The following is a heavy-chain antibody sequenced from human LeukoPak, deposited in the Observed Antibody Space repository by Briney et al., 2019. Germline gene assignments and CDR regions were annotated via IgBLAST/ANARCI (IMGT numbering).Heavy chain of an antibody. D-gene: IGHD3-10*01. CDR3: ARQNNYYGSGSYFGY. J-gene: IGHJ4*02. CDR1: GGSISSYY. Sequence: SETLSLTCTVSGGSISSYYWSWIRQPPGKGLEWIGYIYYTGSTNYNPSLKSRVTISVDTSKNQFSLKLSSVTAADTAVYYCARQNNYYGSGSYFGYWGQGTLVTVSS. CDR2: IYYTGST. V-gene: IGHV4-59*08.